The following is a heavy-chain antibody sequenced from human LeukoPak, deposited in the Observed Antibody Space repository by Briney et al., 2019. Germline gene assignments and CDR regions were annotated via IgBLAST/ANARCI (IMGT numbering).Heavy chain of an antibody. CDR3: AKALRIAGDAFDI. J-gene: IGHJ3*02. V-gene: IGHV3-23*01. CDR1: GFTFSSYA. CDR2: ISGGGTTT. D-gene: IGHD6-13*01. Sequence: GRSLRLSCAASGFTFSSYAMTWVRQPPGKGLEWVSSISGGGTTTYDADSVKGRFTISRDNAKNSLYLQMNSLRAEDTAVYYCAKALRIAGDAFDIWGQGTMVTVPS.